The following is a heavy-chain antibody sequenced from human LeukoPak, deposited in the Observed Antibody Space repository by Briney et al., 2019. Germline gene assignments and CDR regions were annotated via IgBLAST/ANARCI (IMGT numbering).Heavy chain of an antibody. CDR1: GGSISSGDYY. J-gene: IGHJ4*02. CDR3: ARVRLGDGYIDY. V-gene: IGHV4-30-4*01. Sequence: SETLSLTCTVSGGSISSGDYYWSWIRQPPGKGLGWIGYIYYSGSTYYNPSLKSRVTISVDTSKNQFSLKLSSVTAADTAVYYCARVRLGDGYIDYWGQGTLVTVSS. D-gene: IGHD1-26*01. CDR2: IYYSGST.